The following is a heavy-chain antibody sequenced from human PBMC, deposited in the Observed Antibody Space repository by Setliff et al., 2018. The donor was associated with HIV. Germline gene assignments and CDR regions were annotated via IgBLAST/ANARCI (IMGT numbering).Heavy chain of an antibody. CDR2: IWYDGSKK. J-gene: IGHJ4*02. CDR1: GFSFSAYG. CDR3: VKGFECGGDCYSAFDH. Sequence: GGSLRLSCVASGFSFSAYGMYWIRQAPGKGLEWVAFIWYDGSKKYYADSVKGRFTISRDNSKNTLYLQMNSLRIEDTAVYYCVKGFECGGDCYSAFDHWGQGNLVTVSS. V-gene: IGHV3-30*02. D-gene: IGHD2-21*02.